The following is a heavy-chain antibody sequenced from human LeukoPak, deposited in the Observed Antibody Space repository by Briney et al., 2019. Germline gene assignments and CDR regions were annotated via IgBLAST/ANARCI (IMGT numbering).Heavy chain of an antibody. V-gene: IGHV3-48*01. CDR2: ISSSSSTI. J-gene: IGHJ4*02. D-gene: IGHD2-2*02. CDR3: ARGGTYCSSTSCYMVD. Sequence: PGGSLRLSCAASGFTFSSYSMNWVRQAPGKGLEWVSYISSSSSTIYYADSVKGRFTISRDNAKNSLYLQMNSLRAEDTAVYYCARGGTYCSSTSCYMVDWGQGTLVTVSS. CDR1: GFTFSSYS.